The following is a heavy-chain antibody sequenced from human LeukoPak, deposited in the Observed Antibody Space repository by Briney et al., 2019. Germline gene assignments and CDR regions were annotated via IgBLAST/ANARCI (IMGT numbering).Heavy chain of an antibody. J-gene: IGHJ6*02. CDR3: AKERIDIVVVPAAPEYYYYGMDV. CDR1: GFTFSSYG. V-gene: IGHV3-30*18. D-gene: IGHD2-2*01. Sequence: GGSLRLSCAASGFTFSSYGMHWVRQAPGKGLEWVAVISYDGSNKYYADSVKGRFTISRDNSKNTLCLQMNSLRAEDTAVYYCAKERIDIVVVPAAPEYYYYGMDVWGQGTTVTVSS. CDR2: ISYDGSNK.